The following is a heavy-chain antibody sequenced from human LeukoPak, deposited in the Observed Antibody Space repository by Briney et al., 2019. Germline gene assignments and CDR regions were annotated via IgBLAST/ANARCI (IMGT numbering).Heavy chain of an antibody. CDR3: STVEAAAGNPFDY. Sequence: GASVKVSCRASGGTFSSYAISWVRQAPGQGLEWMGGIIPIFGTANYAQKFQGRVTITADESTSTANMELSSLRSEDTAVYYCSTVEAAAGNPFDYWGQGTLVTVSS. V-gene: IGHV1-69*13. CDR1: GGTFSSYA. J-gene: IGHJ4*02. CDR2: IIPIFGTA. D-gene: IGHD6-13*01.